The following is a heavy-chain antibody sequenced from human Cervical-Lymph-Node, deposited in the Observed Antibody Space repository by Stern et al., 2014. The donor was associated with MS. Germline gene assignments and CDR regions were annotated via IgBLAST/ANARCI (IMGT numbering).Heavy chain of an antibody. CDR3: ARHPSYYGSGFDY. J-gene: IGHJ4*02. CDR2: IYYDGNT. D-gene: IGHD1-26*01. V-gene: IGHV4-59*08. CDR1: GGSTSSYY. Sequence: VQLVESGPGLVEPSETLSLTCTVSGGSTSSYYWSWIRQPPGKGLEWIGYIYYDGNTNYNPSLKSRVTISVDTSKIPFSLKLSSVTAADTAVYYCARHPSYYGSGFDYWGQGTLVTVSS.